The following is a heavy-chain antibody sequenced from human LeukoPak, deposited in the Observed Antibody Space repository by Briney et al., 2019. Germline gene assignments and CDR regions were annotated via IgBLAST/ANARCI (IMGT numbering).Heavy chain of an antibody. CDR2: IWYDGSDG. J-gene: IGHJ4*02. D-gene: IGHD5-24*01. CDR1: KFIFSDYG. Sequence: GGSLRLSCAASKFIFSDYGMHWVRQAPGKGLEWVAFIWYDGSDGYYADSVKGRFTISRHNSQNTLYLHLQSLTTEDTAVYYCARDKMYTSSADYWPQGTLHPVSS. V-gene: IGHV3-30*02. CDR3: ARDKMYTSSADY.